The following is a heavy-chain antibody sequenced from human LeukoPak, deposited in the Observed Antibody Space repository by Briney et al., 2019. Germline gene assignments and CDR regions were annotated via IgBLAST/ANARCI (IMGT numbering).Heavy chain of an antibody. J-gene: IGHJ4*02. CDR2: ISSYGGRT. D-gene: IGHD3-22*01. V-gene: IGHV3-64*01. CDR3: ARDLGGYYDSSGYLDS. Sequence: GGSLRLSCAGSGFTLSSYAMHWVRQAPGKGLEYVSAISSYGGRTYYANSVKGRFTISRDNSKNTLYLQMGSLRAEDMAVYYCARDLGGYYDSSGYLDSWGQGTLVTVSS. CDR1: GFTLSSYA.